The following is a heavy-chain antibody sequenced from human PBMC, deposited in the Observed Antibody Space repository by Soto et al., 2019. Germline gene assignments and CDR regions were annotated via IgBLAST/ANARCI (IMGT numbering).Heavy chain of an antibody. V-gene: IGHV3-48*03. CDR3: PSDPPIGGYYYGMDV. J-gene: IGHJ6*02. D-gene: IGHD3-10*01. CDR1: GFTFSSYE. CDR2: ISSSGSTI. Sequence: PGGSLRLSCAASGFTFSSYEMNWVRQAPGKGLEWVSYISSSGSTIYYADSVKGRFTISRDNAKNSLYLQMNSLRAEDTAVYYCPSDPPIGGYYYGMDVWGHGTTVTVSS.